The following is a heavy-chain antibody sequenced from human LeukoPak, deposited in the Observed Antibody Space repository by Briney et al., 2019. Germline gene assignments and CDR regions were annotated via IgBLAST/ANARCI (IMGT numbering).Heavy chain of an antibody. CDR3: AKGTEWWDDYFDY. D-gene: IGHD2-15*01. CDR2: ISGSGGST. J-gene: IGHJ4*02. V-gene: IGHV3-23*01. Sequence: GGSLRLSCAASGFTFSSYATSWVRQAPGKGLEWVSAISGSGGSTYYADSVKGRFTISRDNSKNTLYLQMNSLRTEDTAVYYCAKGTEWWDDYFDYWGQGTLVTVSS. CDR1: GFTFSSYA.